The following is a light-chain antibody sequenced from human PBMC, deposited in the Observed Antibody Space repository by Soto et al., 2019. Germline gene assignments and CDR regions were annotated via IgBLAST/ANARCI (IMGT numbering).Light chain of an antibody. V-gene: IGLV4-69*01. CDR1: SGHSSYA. Sequence: QSVLTQSPSASASLGASVKLTCTLSSGHSSYAIAWHQQQPEKGPRYLMKLNSDGSHSKGDGIPDRFSGSSSGAERYLTISSLQSEDEADYYCQTWGTGLGVFGTGPKLTVL. J-gene: IGLJ1*01. CDR2: LNSDGSH. CDR3: QTWGTGLGV.